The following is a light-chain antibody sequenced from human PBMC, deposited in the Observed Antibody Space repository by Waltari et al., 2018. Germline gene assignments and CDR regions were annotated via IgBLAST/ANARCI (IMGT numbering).Light chain of an antibody. CDR1: QSINVW. J-gene: IGKJ1*01. CDR3: QQYKSYPKS. CDR2: AAS. Sequence: DIQMTQSPSTLSASVGDRVTITCRASQSINVWLAWYQQKPGKAPKFLIYAASSLESGVPARISGTGSGSEFTLTISSLQPDEFATYYCQQYKSYPKSFGQGTKVEIK. V-gene: IGKV1-5*03.